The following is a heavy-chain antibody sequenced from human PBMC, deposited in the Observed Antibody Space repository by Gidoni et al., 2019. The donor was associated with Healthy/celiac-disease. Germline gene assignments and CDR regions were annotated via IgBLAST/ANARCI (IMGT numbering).Heavy chain of an antibody. V-gene: IGHV3-21*01. CDR3: ARGEGDGYNADY. J-gene: IGHJ4*02. Sequence: EVQLVESGGGLVKPGGSLRLSCAASGFTFSSYSMNWVRQAPGKGLEWVSSISSSSSYIYYADSVKGRFTISRDNAKNSRYLQMNSLRAEDTAVYYCARGEGDGYNADYWGQGTLVTVSS. D-gene: IGHD5-12*01. CDR2: ISSSSSYI. CDR1: GFTFSSYS.